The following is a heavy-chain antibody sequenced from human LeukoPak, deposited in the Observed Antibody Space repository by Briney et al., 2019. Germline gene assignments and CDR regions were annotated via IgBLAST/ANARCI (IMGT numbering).Heavy chain of an antibody. CDR2: LSDDGNKE. CDR3: ARESGRYGYWGYFDY. V-gene: IGHV3-30-3*01. D-gene: IGHD5-18*01. Sequence: PGTSLRLSCAASGFTFGTYAMHWVRQAPGKGLEWVAVLSDDGNKEYYADSVKGRFTISRDNSKNTLYLQMNSLRGEDTAVYYCARESGRYGYWGYFDYWGQGSLVTVSS. CDR1: GFTFGTYA. J-gene: IGHJ4*02.